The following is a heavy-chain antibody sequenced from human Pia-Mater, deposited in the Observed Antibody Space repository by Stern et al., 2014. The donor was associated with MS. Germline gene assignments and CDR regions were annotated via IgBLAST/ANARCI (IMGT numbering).Heavy chain of an antibody. Sequence: EVQLVESGGGWVQPGGSLRLSCAASGFTFSTYWMTWVRQAQGPGPEWVAKINQDGSGKYHVDSVRGRFSISRDNANKTLYLQLNNLRVEDTARYYCVKDISGWFAYWGQGTLVTVSS. CDR2: INQDGSGK. CDR3: VKDISGWFAY. J-gene: IGHJ5*01. V-gene: IGHV3-7*04. D-gene: IGHD6-19*01. CDR1: GFTFSTYW.